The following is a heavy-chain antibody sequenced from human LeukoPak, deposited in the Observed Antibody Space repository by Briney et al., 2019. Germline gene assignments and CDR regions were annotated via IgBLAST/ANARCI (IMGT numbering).Heavy chain of an antibody. CDR3: ERPHQDYVWGIPDY. D-gene: IGHD3-16*01. Sequence: GGSLRLSCAASGFPFTTYSMNWVRQAPGKGLEWVSYISSSSGTIYYADSVKGRFTISRDNAKNSLYLQMNSLRDEDTAVYYCERPHQDYVWGIPDYWGQGTLVTVSS. V-gene: IGHV3-48*02. CDR1: GFPFTTYS. CDR2: ISSSSGTI. J-gene: IGHJ4*02.